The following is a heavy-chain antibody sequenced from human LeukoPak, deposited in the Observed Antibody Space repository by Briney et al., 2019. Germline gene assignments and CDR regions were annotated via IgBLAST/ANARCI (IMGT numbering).Heavy chain of an antibody. CDR3: AIHYGSGTSIVY. D-gene: IGHD3-10*01. CDR1: GGSISSYY. V-gene: IGHV4-59*01. Sequence: SESLSLTCTVSGGSISSYYWSWIRQPPGRGLEWIGYIYYSGSTNYNPSLKSRVTISVDTSKNQFSLKLSSVTAADTAVYYCAIHYGSGTSIVYWGHRTLVTVSS. CDR2: IYYSGST. J-gene: IGHJ4*01.